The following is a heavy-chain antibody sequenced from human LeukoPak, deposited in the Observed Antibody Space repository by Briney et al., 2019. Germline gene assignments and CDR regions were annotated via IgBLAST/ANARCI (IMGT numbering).Heavy chain of an antibody. J-gene: IGHJ6*03. Sequence: PSETLSLTCTVSAGSISSSSYYWGWIRQPPGKGLEWIGSIYYSGSTYYNPSLKSRVTISVDTSKNQFSLKLSSVTAADTAVYYCACSESYMDVWGKGTTVTVSS. D-gene: IGHD3-10*02. V-gene: IGHV4-39*01. CDR1: AGSISSSSYY. CDR2: IYYSGST. CDR3: ACSESYMDV.